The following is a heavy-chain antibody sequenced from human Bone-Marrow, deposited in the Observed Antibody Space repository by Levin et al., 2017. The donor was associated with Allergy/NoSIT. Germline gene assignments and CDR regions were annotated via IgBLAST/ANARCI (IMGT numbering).Heavy chain of an antibody. Sequence: AGGSLRLSCAASGFTLSDYWMNWVRQAPGKGLEWVANIKQDGSEKDYVDSVKGRFTISRDNAKNSLYLQMNSLRAEDTAVYYCARDPRRGYCSSSSCQGGDNWFDPWGQGTLVTVSS. V-gene: IGHV3-7*01. CDR2: IKQDGSEK. J-gene: IGHJ5*02. CDR1: GFTLSDYW. D-gene: IGHD2-2*01. CDR3: ARDPRRGYCSSSSCQGGDNWFDP.